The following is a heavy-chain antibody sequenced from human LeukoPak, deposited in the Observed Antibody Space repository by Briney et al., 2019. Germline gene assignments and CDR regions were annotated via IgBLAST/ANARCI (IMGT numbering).Heavy chain of an antibody. J-gene: IGHJ4*02. CDR3: AKRGMFGGVN. CDR1: GFTFSIYG. V-gene: IGHV3-30*02. CDR2: IRYDGTNE. Sequence: GGSLRLSCAASGFTFSIYGMLWVRQAPGKGLEWVAFIRYDGTNEHYADSVKGRFTISRDNSKNTLYLQMNSLRPEDTAVYYCAKRGMFGGVNWGQGTLVTVSS. D-gene: IGHD3-16*01.